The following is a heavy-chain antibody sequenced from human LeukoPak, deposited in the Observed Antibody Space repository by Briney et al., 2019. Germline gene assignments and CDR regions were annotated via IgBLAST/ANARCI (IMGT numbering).Heavy chain of an antibody. D-gene: IGHD6-19*01. CDR1: GDSVSSNSAA. CDR2: TYYRSKWYN. V-gene: IGHV6-1*01. CDR3: AREIAVAGTGYYYYSMDV. Sequence: SQTLSLTCAISGDSVSSNSAAWNWIRQSPSRGLEWLGRTYYRSKWYNDYAVSVKSRITINPDTSKNQFSLQLNSVTPEDTAVYYCAREIAVAGTGYYYYSMDVWGQGTTVTVSS. J-gene: IGHJ6*02.